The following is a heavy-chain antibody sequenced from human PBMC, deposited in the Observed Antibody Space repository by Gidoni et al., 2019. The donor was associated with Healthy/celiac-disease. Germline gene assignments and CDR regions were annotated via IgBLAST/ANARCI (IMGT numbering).Heavy chain of an antibody. CDR3: ASAYSSGWYRGAFDI. D-gene: IGHD6-19*01. J-gene: IGHJ3*02. CDR1: GGSISSSSYY. V-gene: IGHV4-39*01. CDR2: IYYSGST. Sequence: QLQLQESGPGLVKPSETLSLTCTVSGGSISSSSYYWGWIRQPPGKGLEWIGSIYYSGSTYYNPSLKSRVTISVDTSKNQFSLKLSSVTAADTAVYYCASAYSSGWYRGAFDIWGQGTMVTVSS.